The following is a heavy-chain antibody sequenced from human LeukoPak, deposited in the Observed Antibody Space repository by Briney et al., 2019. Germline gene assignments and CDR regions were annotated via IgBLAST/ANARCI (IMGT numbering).Heavy chain of an antibody. D-gene: IGHD3-22*01. CDR2: IYYSGST. CDR1: GGSISSSSYY. CDR3: ARHSYYDSRNNWFDP. J-gene: IGHJ5*02. V-gene: IGHV4-39*01. Sequence: SETLSLTCTVSGGSISSSSYYWGWIRQPPGKGLEWIGSIYYSGSTYYNPSLKSRVTISVDTSKNQFSLKLSSVTAADTAVYYCARHSYYDSRNNWFDPWGQGTLVTVSS.